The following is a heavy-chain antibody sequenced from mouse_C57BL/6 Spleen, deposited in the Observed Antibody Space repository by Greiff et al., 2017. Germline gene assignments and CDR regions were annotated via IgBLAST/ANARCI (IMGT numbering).Heavy chain of an antibody. D-gene: IGHD1-1*01. CDR3: AREARYGFDY. J-gene: IGHJ2*01. Sequence: MLVESEGGLVQPGSSMTLSCTASGFTFSDYYMAWVRQVPEKGLEWVANINYDGSSTYYLDSLKSRFIISSDKAKNILYRQIGSVKSEDTATSDCAREARYGFDYWGQGTTLTVSS. CDR2: INYDGSST. V-gene: IGHV5-16*01. CDR1: GFTFSDYY.